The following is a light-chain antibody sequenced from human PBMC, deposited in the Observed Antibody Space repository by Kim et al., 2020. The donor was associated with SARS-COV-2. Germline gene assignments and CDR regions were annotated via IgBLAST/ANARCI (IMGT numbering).Light chain of an antibody. CDR2: GKN. J-gene: IGLJ2*01. CDR3: NSRDSSGNHRVV. Sequence: ELTQDPAVSVALGQTVRITCQGDSLRSYYASWYQQKPGQAPVLVIYGKNNRPSGIPDRFSGSSSGNTASLTITGAQAEDEADYYCNSRDSSGNHRVVFGGGTQLTVL. V-gene: IGLV3-19*01. CDR1: SLRSYY.